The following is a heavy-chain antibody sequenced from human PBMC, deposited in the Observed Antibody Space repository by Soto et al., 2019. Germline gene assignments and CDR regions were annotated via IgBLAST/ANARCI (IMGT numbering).Heavy chain of an antibody. CDR3: ARVPKGQLWTFDY. CDR1: GVTFSNYD. Sequence: PGGSVRLSCAASGVTFSNYDMHWVRQATGKGLEWVSAIGTAGDTFYPGSVKGRFTISRENAKNSLYLQMNSLRAGDTAVYYCARVPKGQLWTFDYWGQGTLVTVSS. J-gene: IGHJ4*02. D-gene: IGHD5-18*01. V-gene: IGHV3-13*01. CDR2: IGTAGDT.